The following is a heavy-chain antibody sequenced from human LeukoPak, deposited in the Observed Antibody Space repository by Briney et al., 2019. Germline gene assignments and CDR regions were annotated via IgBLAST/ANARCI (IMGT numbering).Heavy chain of an antibody. CDR1: GYTFTSYD. D-gene: IGHD2/OR15-2a*01. CDR2: MNPNSGNT. J-gene: IGHJ4*02. Sequence: ASVKVSCKASGYTFTSYDINWVRQATGQGLEWMGWMNPNSGNTDYAQKFQGRVTMTRNTSISTAYMELSSLRSEDTAVYYCARVEITTLGYWGQGTLVTVSS. V-gene: IGHV1-8*01. CDR3: ARVEITTLGY.